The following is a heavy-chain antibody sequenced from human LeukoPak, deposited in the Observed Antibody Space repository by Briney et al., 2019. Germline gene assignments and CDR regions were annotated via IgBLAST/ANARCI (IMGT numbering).Heavy chain of an antibody. J-gene: IGHJ4*02. D-gene: IGHD2-2*01. CDR3: ARLGGGEYHHSPKIDY. CDR2: INHSGST. CDR1: GGSFSGNY. Sequence: SETLSLTCAVYGGSFSGNYWTWIRQPPGKGLEWIGEINHSGSTNYNPSLKSRVTISVDTSKNQFSLKLSSVTAADTAVYYCARLGGGEYHHSPKIDYWGQGTLVTVSS. V-gene: IGHV4-34*01.